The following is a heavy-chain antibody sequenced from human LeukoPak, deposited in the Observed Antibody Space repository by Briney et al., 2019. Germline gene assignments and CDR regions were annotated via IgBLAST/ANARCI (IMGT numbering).Heavy chain of an antibody. D-gene: IGHD3-10*01. CDR1: GFTFSSYA. CDR3: ARPPWTYGSGIVYYFDY. Sequence: GRSLRLSCAASGFTFSSYAMHWVRQAPGKGLEWVAVISYDGSNKYYADSVKGRFTISRDNSKNTLYLQMNSLRAEDTAVYYCARPPWTYGSGIVYYFDYWGQGTLVTVSS. V-gene: IGHV3-30-3*01. CDR2: ISYDGSNK. J-gene: IGHJ4*02.